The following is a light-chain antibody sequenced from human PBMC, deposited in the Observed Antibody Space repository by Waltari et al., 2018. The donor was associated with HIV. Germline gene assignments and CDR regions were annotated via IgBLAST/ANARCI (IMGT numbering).Light chain of an antibody. J-gene: IGLJ1*01. CDR1: KLGDKY. Sequence: SYELTQPPSVSVSPGQTASITCSGDKLGDKYACWYQQKPGQSPLLVIYQYSKRPSGIPERFSGSNSGNTATLTISGTQAMDEADYYCQAWDSSTYVFGTGTKVTVL. V-gene: IGLV3-1*01. CDR3: QAWDSSTYV. CDR2: QYS.